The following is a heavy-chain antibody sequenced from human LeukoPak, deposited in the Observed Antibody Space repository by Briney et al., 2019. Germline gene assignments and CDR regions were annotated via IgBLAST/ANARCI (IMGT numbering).Heavy chain of an antibody. Sequence: PGGSLRLSCAASGFTFSSYAMSWVRQAPGKGLEWVSAISGSGGSTYYADSVKGWFTISRDNSKNTLYLQMNSLRAEDTAVYYCAKDRGGSFWFDPWGQGTLVTVSS. CDR3: AKDRGGSFWFDP. CDR2: ISGSGGST. J-gene: IGHJ5*02. D-gene: IGHD1-26*01. CDR1: GFTFSSYA. V-gene: IGHV3-23*01.